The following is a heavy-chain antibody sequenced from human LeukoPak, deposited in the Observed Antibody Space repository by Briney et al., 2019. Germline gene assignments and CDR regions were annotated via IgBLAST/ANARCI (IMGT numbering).Heavy chain of an antibody. D-gene: IGHD3/OR15-3a*01. Sequence: SETLSLTCTVSGGSISSSSYYWGWIRQPPGKGLEWIGSVYYSGTTYYNPSLKSRVTISVDTSKNQFSLKLSSVTAADTAVYYCARRRPVGFWTGYYTGWGQGTLVTVSS. CDR2: VYYSGTT. CDR3: ARRRPVGFWTGYYTG. CDR1: GGSISSSSYY. J-gene: IGHJ4*02. V-gene: IGHV4-39*01.